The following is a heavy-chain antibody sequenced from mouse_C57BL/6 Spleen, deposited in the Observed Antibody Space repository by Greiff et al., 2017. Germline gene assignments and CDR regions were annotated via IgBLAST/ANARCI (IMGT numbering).Heavy chain of an antibody. CDR1: GYTFTSYW. CDR3: AGSTIVTRYYFDY. Sequence: QVQLKQPGAELVKPGASVKLSCKASGYTFTSYWMHWVKQRPGQGLEWIGMIHPNSGSTNYNEKFKSKATLTVDKSSSTAYMQLSSLTSEDSAVYYCAGSTIVTRYYFDYWGQGTTLTVSS. D-gene: IGHD2-1*01. V-gene: IGHV1-64*01. J-gene: IGHJ2*01. CDR2: IHPNSGST.